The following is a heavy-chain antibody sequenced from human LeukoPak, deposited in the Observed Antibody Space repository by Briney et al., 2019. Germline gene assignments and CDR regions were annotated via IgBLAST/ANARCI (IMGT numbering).Heavy chain of an antibody. V-gene: IGHV7-4-1*02. D-gene: IGHD5-18*01. CDR2: INTNTGNP. CDR3: ARSSYGSSGYGYIYYYYYMDV. CDR1: GYTFTSYA. J-gene: IGHJ6*03. Sequence: ASVKVSCKASGYTFTSYAMNWVRQAPGQGLEWMGWINTNTGNPTYAQGFTGRFVFSLDTSVSTAYLQISSLKAEDTAVYYCARSSYGSSGYGYIYYYYYMDVWGKGTTVTVSS.